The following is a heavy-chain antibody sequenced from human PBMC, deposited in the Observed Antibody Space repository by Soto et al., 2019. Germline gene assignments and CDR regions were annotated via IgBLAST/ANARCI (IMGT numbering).Heavy chain of an antibody. CDR2: IIPIFGTA. Sequence: QVQLVQSGAEVKKPGSSVKVSCKASGGTFSSYAISWVRQAPGQGLEWMGGIIPIFGTANYAQKFQGRVTMTADESTSTAYMELSSVRSEDTAVYYCARGGGTYYYDGMDVWGQGTTVTVSS. V-gene: IGHV1-69*12. CDR3: ARGGGTYYYDGMDV. CDR1: GGTFSSYA. J-gene: IGHJ6*02. D-gene: IGHD3-16*01.